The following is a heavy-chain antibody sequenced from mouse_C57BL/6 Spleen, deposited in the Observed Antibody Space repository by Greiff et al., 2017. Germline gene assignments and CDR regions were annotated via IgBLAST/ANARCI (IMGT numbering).Heavy chain of an antibody. V-gene: IGHV5-4*01. CDR1: GFTFSSYA. J-gene: IGHJ2*01. D-gene: IGHD1-1*01. CDR2: ISDGGSYT. Sequence: EVNLVESGGGLVKPGGSLKLSCAASGFTFSSYAMSWVRQTPEKRLEWVATISDGGSYTYYPDNVKGRFTISRDNAKNNLYLQMSHLKSEDTAMYYCARDDYGSHFDYWGQGTTLTVSS. CDR3: ARDDYGSHFDY.